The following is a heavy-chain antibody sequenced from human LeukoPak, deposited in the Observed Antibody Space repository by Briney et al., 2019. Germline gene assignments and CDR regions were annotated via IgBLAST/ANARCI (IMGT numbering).Heavy chain of an antibody. CDR1: GFTFSSYS. D-gene: IGHD6-6*01. V-gene: IGHV3-48*01. Sequence: GGSVRLSCAASGFTFSSYSMNWVRQAPGKGLEWVSYISSSSSTIYYADSVKGRFTISRDNAKNSLYLQMNSLRAEDTAVYYCASPTIAARSDWFDPWGQGTLVTVSS. J-gene: IGHJ5*02. CDR3: ASPTIAARSDWFDP. CDR2: ISSSSSTI.